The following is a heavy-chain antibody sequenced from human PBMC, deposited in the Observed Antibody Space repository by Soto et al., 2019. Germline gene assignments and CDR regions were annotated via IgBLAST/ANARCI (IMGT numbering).Heavy chain of an antibody. CDR3: ARVGGDFSLWEDY. CDR1: GGTYSSYT. D-gene: IGHD1-26*01. J-gene: IGHJ4*02. V-gene: IGHV1-69*08. CDR2: IVPISGTT. Sequence: QVHLVQSGAEVKEPGSSVKVSCKTSGGTYSSYTITWVRQAPGQGFEWMGRIVPISGTTQYAQKFQGRLSITADKSSRTGYMELSSLTFQDTAVYYCARVGGDFSLWEDYWGQGTLVTVSS.